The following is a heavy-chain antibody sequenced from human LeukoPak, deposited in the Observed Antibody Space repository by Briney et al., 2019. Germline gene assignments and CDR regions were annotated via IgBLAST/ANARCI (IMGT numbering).Heavy chain of an antibody. J-gene: IGHJ4*02. CDR3: ARLSVIAADGTHYSDY. CDR1: GYSFTNYW. V-gene: IGHV5-51*01. CDR2: IYPGDSDS. D-gene: IGHD6-13*01. Sequence: GESLKISCKGSGYSFTNYWIGWVRQMSGKGLEWMGIIYPGDSDSRNSPSFQAQVSISADKSINTAYLQWSSLKASDTAMYYCARLSVIAADGTHYSDYWGQGTLVTVSS.